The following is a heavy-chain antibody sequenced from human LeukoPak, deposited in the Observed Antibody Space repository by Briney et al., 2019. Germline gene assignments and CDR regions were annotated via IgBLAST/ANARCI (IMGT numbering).Heavy chain of an antibody. CDR2: INPNSGGT. CDR3: ARGQNSSSWWGDFDY. CDR1: GYIFTDYY. Sequence: GASVKVSCKASGYIFTDYYMHWVRQAPGQELGWMGRINPNSGGTNYAQKFQGRVTMTRDTSISTAYTELSSLRSEDTATYYCARGQNSSSWWGDFDYWGQGTLVTVSS. V-gene: IGHV1/OR15-1*01. D-gene: IGHD6-13*01. J-gene: IGHJ4*02.